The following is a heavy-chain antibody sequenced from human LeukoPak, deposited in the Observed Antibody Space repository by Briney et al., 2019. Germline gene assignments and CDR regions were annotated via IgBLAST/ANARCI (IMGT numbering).Heavy chain of an antibody. D-gene: IGHD2-21*01. Sequence: PGGSPRLSCAASGFTFSSYAMSWVRQAPGKGLEWVSGISGSDTTYYADSVRGRFTISRDYSKNTLFLQINSLRAEDTAVYYCAKLSRGSAVVNDAFDIWGHGTMVTVSS. J-gene: IGHJ3*02. CDR3: AKLSRGSAVVNDAFDI. CDR2: ISGSDTT. CDR1: GFTFSSYA. V-gene: IGHV3-23*01.